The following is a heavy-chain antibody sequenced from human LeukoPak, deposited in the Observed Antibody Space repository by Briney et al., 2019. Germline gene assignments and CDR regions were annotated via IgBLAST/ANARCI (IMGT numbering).Heavy chain of an antibody. J-gene: IGHJ4*02. Sequence: SETLSLTCAVSGYSISSGYYWGWIRQPPGKGLEWIGIIHHSGSTYYNPSLKSRVTISVDTSKNQFSLSVPSVTAADTAVYYCARHFVRSGSYWADYWGQGTLVTVSS. CDR3: ARHFVRSGSYWADY. CDR2: IHHSGST. CDR1: GYSISSGYY. V-gene: IGHV4-38-2*01. D-gene: IGHD1-26*01.